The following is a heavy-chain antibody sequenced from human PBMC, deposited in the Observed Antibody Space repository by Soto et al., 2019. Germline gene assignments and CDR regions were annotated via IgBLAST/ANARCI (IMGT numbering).Heavy chain of an antibody. D-gene: IGHD3-3*01. J-gene: IGHJ6*02. CDR1: GGTFSSYA. CDR3: ASGGVVIDVYYYGIAA. Sequence: SVKVSCKASGGTFSSYAISWVRQAPGQGLEWMGGIIPIFGTANYAQKFQGRVTITADESTSTAYMELSSLRSEDTAVYYCASGGVVIDVYYYGIAAWGQGTTVTVSS. CDR2: IIPIFGTA. V-gene: IGHV1-69*13.